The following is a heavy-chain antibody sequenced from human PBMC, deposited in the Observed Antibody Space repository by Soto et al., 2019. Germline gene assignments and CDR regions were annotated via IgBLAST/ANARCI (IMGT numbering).Heavy chain of an antibody. CDR2: ISAYKGNT. Sequence: ASVKVSCKSSGYTFTNYGISWVRQAPGQGLEWMGWISAYKGNTNYAQKFQGRATMTTDTSTSTAYMEQRSLRSDDTAVYYCASCSGRLPSYFDYWGQGTMVTVSS. CDR1: GYTFTNYG. V-gene: IGHV1-18*01. CDR3: ASCSGRLPSYFDY. J-gene: IGHJ4*02. D-gene: IGHD6-25*01.